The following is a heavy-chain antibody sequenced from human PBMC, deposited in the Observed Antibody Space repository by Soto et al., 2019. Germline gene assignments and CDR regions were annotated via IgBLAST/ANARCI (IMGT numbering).Heavy chain of an antibody. D-gene: IGHD3-16*01. CDR3: ASRGNGKHYFDY. Sequence: SETLPLTWTVSGGSINHYYWSWIRQPPGKGLGWIGSMYYSGSTYFNPSLKSRVTISVDTSKNQFSLKVNSVTAADTAVYYCASRGNGKHYFDYWGQGTLVTVSS. CDR2: MYYSGST. V-gene: IGHV4-39*01. CDR1: GGSINHYY. J-gene: IGHJ4*02.